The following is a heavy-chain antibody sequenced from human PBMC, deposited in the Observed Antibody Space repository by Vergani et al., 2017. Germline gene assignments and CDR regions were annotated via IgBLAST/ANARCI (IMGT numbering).Heavy chain of an antibody. CDR3: ARDRSSPTFRYFDL. V-gene: IGHV3-33*01. CDR2: IWYDGSNK. D-gene: IGHD6-6*01. CDR1: GFTFSSYG. J-gene: IGHJ2*01. Sequence: QVQLVESGGGVVQPGRSLRLSCEASGFTFSSYGMHWVRQAPGKGLEWVAVIWYDGSNKYYADSVKGRFTISRDNSKNTLYLQMNSLRAEDTAVYYCARDRSSPTFRYFDLWGRGTLVTVSS.